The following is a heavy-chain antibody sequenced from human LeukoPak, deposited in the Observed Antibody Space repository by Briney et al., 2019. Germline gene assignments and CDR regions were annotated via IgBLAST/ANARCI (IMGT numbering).Heavy chain of an antibody. CDR3: ARVRFSSSWYGDAFDI. Sequence: GRSLRLSCAASVFTFSSYAMHWVRQAPGKGLEWVAVISYDGTNKYYADSVKGRFTISRDNSKNTLYLQMNSLRAEDTAVYYCARVRFSSSWYGDAFDIWGQGTMVTVSS. CDR2: ISYDGTNK. J-gene: IGHJ3*02. D-gene: IGHD6-13*01. V-gene: IGHV3-30-3*01. CDR1: VFTFSSYA.